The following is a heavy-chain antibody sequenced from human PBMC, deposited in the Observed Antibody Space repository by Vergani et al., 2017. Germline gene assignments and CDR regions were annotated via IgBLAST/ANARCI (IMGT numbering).Heavy chain of an antibody. CDR1: GFTFSSYS. Sequence: EVQLVESGGGLVQPGGSLRLSCAASGFTFSSYSMNWVRQAPGKGLEWVSYISSSSSTIYYADSVKGRFTISRDNAKNALYLQVNSLRDEDTAVYYCARDRRYGDYPHGAFDIWGQGTMVTVSS. CDR3: ARDRRYGDYPHGAFDI. CDR2: ISSSSSTI. J-gene: IGHJ3*02. V-gene: IGHV3-48*02. D-gene: IGHD4-17*01.